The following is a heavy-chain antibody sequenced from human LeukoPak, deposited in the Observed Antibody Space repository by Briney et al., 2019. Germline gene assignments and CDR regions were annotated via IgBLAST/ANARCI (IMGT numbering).Heavy chain of an antibody. J-gene: IGHJ4*02. Sequence: GGSLRLSCAASGFTFSSYAMSWVRQAPGKGLEWVSAISGTGDSTYYADSVKGRFTISRDNAKNSLYLQMNSLRAEDTAVYYCSWTWDYWGQGTLVTVSS. CDR3: SWTWDY. D-gene: IGHD6-13*01. CDR1: GFTFSSYA. V-gene: IGHV3-23*01. CDR2: ISGTGDST.